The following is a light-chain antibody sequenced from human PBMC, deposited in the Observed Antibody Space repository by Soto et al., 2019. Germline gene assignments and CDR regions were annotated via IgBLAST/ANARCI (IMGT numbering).Light chain of an antibody. V-gene: IGLV1-44*01. J-gene: IGLJ1*01. CDR1: NSNIGSNT. CDR2: YDN. CDR3: AAWDDSLNGRG. Sequence: QSGLSQPPSASGTPGKRVTISCSERNSNIGSNTVNWYQQLPGTAPKLLIYYDNLRPSGVPDRISGSKSGTSASLAISGLQSDDEADYYCAAWDDSLNGRGFGTGTKVTVL.